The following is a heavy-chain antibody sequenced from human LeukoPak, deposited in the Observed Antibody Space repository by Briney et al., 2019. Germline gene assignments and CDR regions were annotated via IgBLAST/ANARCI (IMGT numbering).Heavy chain of an antibody. J-gene: IGHJ3*02. V-gene: IGHV4-39*01. D-gene: IGHD3-9*01. CDR1: GGSISSSSYY. Sequence: SGTLSLTCTVSGGSISSSSYYWGWIRQPPGKGLEWIGNIYYSGSTYYNPSLKSRVTISVDTSKNQFSLKLSSVAAADTAVYYCARPLYYDILTGYYRWGAFDIWGQGTMVTVSS. CDR2: IYYSGST. CDR3: ARPLYYDILTGYYRWGAFDI.